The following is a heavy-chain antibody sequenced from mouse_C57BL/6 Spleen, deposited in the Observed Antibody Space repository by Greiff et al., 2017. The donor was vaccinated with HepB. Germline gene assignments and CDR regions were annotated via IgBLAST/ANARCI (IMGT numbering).Heavy chain of an antibody. D-gene: IGHD2-1*01. V-gene: IGHV5-17*01. J-gene: IGHJ1*03. Sequence: VKLEEFWGGFVKPGGLLKLSRAAFGFTFSYLGIHWVRQAPEKGLEWVAYISSGSSTFYYADTVKGRVPITRDNAKNTLILQMTSLRSEDTAMYFCARGGNDWYFDVWGTGTTVTVAS. CDR2: ISSGSSTF. CDR3: ARGGNDWYFDV. CDR1: GFTFSYLG.